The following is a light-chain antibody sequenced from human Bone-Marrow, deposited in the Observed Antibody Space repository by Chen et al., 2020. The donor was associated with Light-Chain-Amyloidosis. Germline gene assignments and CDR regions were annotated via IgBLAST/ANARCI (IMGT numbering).Light chain of an antibody. CDR3: QSSDSSGEYVI. J-gene: IGLJ2*01. V-gene: IGLV3-25*03. CDR2: KDS. Sequence: SYDLTQPSSVSVSPGQTARITCSGDTLPMKYTYWYQRKPGQAPVLLIFKDSQRPSGIPERFSGSSSGTTVTLTISGVQADDEADYYCQSSDSSGEYVIFGGGTKLTVL. CDR1: TLPMKY.